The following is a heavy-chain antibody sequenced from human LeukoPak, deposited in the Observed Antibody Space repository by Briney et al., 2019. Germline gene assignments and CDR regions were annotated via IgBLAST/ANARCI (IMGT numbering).Heavy chain of an antibody. CDR2: IYYSGST. D-gene: IGHD3-3*01. V-gene: IGHV4-28*03. CDR3: ARAGAFVGDFWSGYHNWFDP. Sequence: SETLSLTCAVSGYSISSSNWWGWIRQPPGKGLEWIGYIYYSGSTHYNPSLKSRVTMSVDTSKNQFSLKLSSVTAADTAVYYCARAGAFVGDFWSGYHNWFDPWGQGTLVTVSS. CDR1: GYSISSSNW. J-gene: IGHJ5*02.